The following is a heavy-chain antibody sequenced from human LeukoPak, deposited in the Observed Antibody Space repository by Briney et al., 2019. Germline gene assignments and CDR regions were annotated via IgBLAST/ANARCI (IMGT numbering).Heavy chain of an antibody. CDR3: ARAAYPRKYYYDTV. V-gene: IGHV3-7*04. CDR2: IKQDGSEK. D-gene: IGHD3-22*01. Sequence: PGGPLRLSCAASGFTFSSHWMSWVRQAPGKGLEWVANIKQDGSEKYYVDSVKGRFTISRDNAKNSLYLQMNSLRVEDTAVYYCARAAYPRKYYYDTVWGQGTLVTVSS. CDR1: GFTFSSHW. J-gene: IGHJ4*02.